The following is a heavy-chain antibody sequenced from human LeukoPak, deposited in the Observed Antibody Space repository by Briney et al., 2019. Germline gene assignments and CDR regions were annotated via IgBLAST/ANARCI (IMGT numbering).Heavy chain of an antibody. J-gene: IGHJ5*02. CDR1: GFTFSSYS. V-gene: IGHV3-21*01. CDR3: ARGEEVVAATLIDP. CDR2: ISSSSSYI. D-gene: IGHD2-15*01. Sequence: PGGSLRLSCAASGFTFSSYSMNWVRQAPGKGLEWVSSISSSSSYIYYADSVKGRFTISRDNAKNSLYLQMNSLTAEDTAVYYCARGEEVVAATLIDPWGQGTLVTVSS.